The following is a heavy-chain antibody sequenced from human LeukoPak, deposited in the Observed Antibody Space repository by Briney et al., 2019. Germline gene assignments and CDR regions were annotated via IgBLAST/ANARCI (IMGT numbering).Heavy chain of an antibody. Sequence: TSETLSLTCTVPGGSISGYYCSSIRQPAGKGLEWNGRMDISEGTAYNPSLQSRLTLSIDTSKNQFTLRLSSVTATDTAVYYCARYYSPLSDSAHDFWGQGTLVTVSS. D-gene: IGHD3-10*01. CDR2: MDISEGT. CDR1: GGSISGYY. J-gene: IGHJ4*02. V-gene: IGHV4-4*07. CDR3: ARYYSPLSDSAHDF.